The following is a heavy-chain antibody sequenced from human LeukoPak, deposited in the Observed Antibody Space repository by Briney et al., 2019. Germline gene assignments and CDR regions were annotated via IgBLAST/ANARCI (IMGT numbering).Heavy chain of an antibody. CDR3: ARTHPDYYYYYMDV. CDR1: AYSFSSGCY. CDR2: IYHSGST. Sequence: PSATLSLTCTVSAYSFSSGCYWGWLRPPPGKGLEWIGSIYHSGSTYYNQSLKSRVTISVDTSKNQYSLKLSSVTATDTAVYYCARTHPDYYYYYMDVGGKGTTVTVSS. V-gene: IGHV4-38-2*02. J-gene: IGHJ6*03.